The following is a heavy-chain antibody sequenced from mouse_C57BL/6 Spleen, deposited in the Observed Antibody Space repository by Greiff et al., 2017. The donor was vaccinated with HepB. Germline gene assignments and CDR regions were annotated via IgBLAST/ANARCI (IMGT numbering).Heavy chain of an antibody. CDR2: ISYAGSN. J-gene: IGHJ3*01. Sequence: EVQLQQSGPGLVKPSQSLSLTCSVTGYSITSGYYWNWIRQFPGNKLEWMGYISYAGSNNYNPSLKNRISITRDTSKNQFFLKLNSVTTEDTATYYCARELGQRFAYWGQGTLVTVAA. D-gene: IGHD4-1*01. V-gene: IGHV3-6*01. CDR1: GYSITSGYY. CDR3: ARELGQRFAY.